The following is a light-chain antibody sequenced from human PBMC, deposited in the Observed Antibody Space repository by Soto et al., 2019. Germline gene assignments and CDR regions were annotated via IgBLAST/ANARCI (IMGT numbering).Light chain of an antibody. Sequence: DIQMPQSPASLSASVGDRVTVTCRASQSIGTYLNWYQHQPGKAPKLLIYAASTLQRGGPSRFSGSGSGTDFNFTITSLQPEHVPPPYCQPSSGSPYTFGQGTKADIK. CDR3: QPSSGSPYT. J-gene: IGKJ2*01. CDR2: AAS. CDR1: QSIGTY. V-gene: IGKV1-39*01.